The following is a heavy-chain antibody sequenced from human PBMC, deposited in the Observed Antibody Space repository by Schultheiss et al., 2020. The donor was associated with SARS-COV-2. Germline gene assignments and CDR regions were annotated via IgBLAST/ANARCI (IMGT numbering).Heavy chain of an antibody. D-gene: IGHD6-19*01. Sequence: ASVKVSCKASGYTFTSYGINWVRQAPGQGLEWMGWISAYNGNTNYAQKLQGRVTVTTDTSTSTAYIELRSLRSDDTAVYYCARDYVAVAGTCGYWGQGTLVTVSS. CDR3: ARDYVAVAGTCGY. J-gene: IGHJ4*02. CDR1: GYTFTSYG. V-gene: IGHV1-18*01. CDR2: ISAYNGNT.